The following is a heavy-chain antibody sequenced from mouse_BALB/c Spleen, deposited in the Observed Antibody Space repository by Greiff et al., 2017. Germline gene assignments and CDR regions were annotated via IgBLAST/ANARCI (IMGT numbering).Heavy chain of an antibody. V-gene: IGHV5-6-4*01. CDR3: TREESGTADY. J-gene: IGHJ2*01. Sequence: EVKLQESGGGLVKPGGSLKLSCAASGFTFSSYTMSWVRQTPEKRLEWVATISSGGSYTYYPDSVKGRFTISRDNAKNTLYLQMSSLKSEDTAMYYCTREESGTADYWGQGTTLTVSS. D-gene: IGHD4-1*01. CDR1: GFTFSSYT. CDR2: ISSGGSYT.